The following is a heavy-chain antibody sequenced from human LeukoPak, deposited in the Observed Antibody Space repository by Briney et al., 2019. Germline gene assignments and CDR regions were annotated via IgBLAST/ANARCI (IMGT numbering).Heavy chain of an antibody. CDR2: INAGNGNT. CDR3: ARVDIYYDSSGYYSSWFDP. Sequence: ASVKVSCKASGYTFTSYAMHWMRQAPGQRLEWMGWINAGNGNTKYSQKFQGRVTITRDTSASTAYMELSSLRSDDTAVYYCARVDIYYDSSGYYSSWFDPWGQGTLVTVSS. CDR1: GYTFTSYA. D-gene: IGHD3-22*01. V-gene: IGHV1-3*01. J-gene: IGHJ5*02.